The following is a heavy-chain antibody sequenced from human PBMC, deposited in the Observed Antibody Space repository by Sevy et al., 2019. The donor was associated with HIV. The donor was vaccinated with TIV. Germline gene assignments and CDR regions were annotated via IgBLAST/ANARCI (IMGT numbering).Heavy chain of an antibody. V-gene: IGHV3-48*03. D-gene: IGHD3-22*01. CDR2: ISSSGSTL. CDR3: ARGTYYYDSSGYYYQYFQH. J-gene: IGHJ1*01. Sequence: GGSLRLSCAASGFTFSSYEMNWVRQAPGKGLEWVSYISSSGSTLYYADSVKGRFTISRDNAKNSLYLQMNSLRAEDTAVYYCARGTYYYDSSGYYYQYFQHWGQGTLVTVSS. CDR1: GFTFSSYE.